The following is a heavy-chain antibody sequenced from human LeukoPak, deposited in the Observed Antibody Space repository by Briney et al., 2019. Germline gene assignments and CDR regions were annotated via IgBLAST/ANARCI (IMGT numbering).Heavy chain of an antibody. CDR2: ISTSSSYI. CDR3: ARDRSPCGGGSCYSDF. D-gene: IGHD2-15*01. Sequence: GGSLRLSCAASGFTFSSYSTNWVRQAPGKGLEWVSSISTSSSYIYYADSVKGRFTISRDNAKNSLYLQMNSLRAEDTAVYYCARDRSPCGGGSCYSDFWGQGTLVTVSS. CDR1: GFTFSSYS. J-gene: IGHJ4*02. V-gene: IGHV3-21*01.